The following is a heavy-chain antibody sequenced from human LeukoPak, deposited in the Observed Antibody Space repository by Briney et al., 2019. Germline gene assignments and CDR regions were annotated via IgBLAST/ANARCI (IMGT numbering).Heavy chain of an antibody. CDR2: TRNKANSYTT. V-gene: IGHV3-72*01. CDR3: ARGWYDYFDY. D-gene: IGHD6-13*01. Sequence: PGGSLRLSCAASGFTFSDHYMDWVRLAPGKGLEWVGRTRNKANSYTTEYAASVKGRFTISRDDSKNSLYLQMNSLKTEDTAVYYCARGWYDYFDYWGQGTLVTVSS. J-gene: IGHJ4*02. CDR1: GFTFSDHY.